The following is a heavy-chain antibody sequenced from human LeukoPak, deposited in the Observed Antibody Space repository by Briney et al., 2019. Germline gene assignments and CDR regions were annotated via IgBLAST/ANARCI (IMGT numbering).Heavy chain of an antibody. J-gene: IGHJ5*02. CDR1: GFTFSRYS. Sequence: GGSLRLSCAASGFTFSRYSMNWVRQAPGKGLEWVSSITTSSSYIYYADSVKGRFTISRDNAKNSLYLQMNSLRAEDTAVYYCARDSVSARFDPWGQGTLVTVSS. CDR3: ARDSVSARFDP. V-gene: IGHV3-21*01. CDR2: ITTSSSYI.